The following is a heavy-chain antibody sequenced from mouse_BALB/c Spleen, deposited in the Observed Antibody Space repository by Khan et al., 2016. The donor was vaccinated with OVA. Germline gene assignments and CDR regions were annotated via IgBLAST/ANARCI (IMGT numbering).Heavy chain of an antibody. CDR1: GFTFSSYS. J-gene: IGHJ3*01. CDR2: ISSDGDYT. V-gene: IGHV5-6*01. Sequence: EVELVESGGDLVKPGGSLKLSCAASGFTFSSYSMSWVRQTPDKRLEWVATISSDGDYTYFPDSVKGRFTISRDNAKNTLNLQMSSLKSEDTALYYCASHLTGSFAYWAKGLWSLSLQ. CDR3: ASHLTGSFAY. D-gene: IGHD4-1*01.